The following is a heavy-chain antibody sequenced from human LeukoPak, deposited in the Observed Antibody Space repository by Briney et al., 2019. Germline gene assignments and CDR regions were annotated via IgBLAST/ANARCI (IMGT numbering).Heavy chain of an antibody. Sequence: NWVRQHPGKGLEWIGYIYYSGSTYYNPSLKSRVTISVDTSKNQFSLKLSSVTAADTAVYYCARDGPYDSSGYYSNYWGQGTLVTVSS. CDR3: ARDGPYDSSGYYSNY. V-gene: IGHV4-31*02. CDR2: IYYSGST. D-gene: IGHD3-22*01. J-gene: IGHJ4*02.